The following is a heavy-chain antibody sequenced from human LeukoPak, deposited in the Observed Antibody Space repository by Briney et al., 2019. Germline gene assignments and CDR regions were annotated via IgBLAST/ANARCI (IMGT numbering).Heavy chain of an antibody. CDR1: DDSISSSNYY. Sequence: SETLSLTCTVSDDSISSSNYYWGWIRQPPGKGLEWIGNIYYSGSTYYNPSLKSRVTISVDTSQNQFSLKLSSVIAADTAVYYCARDGISDYWGQGTLVTVSS. CDR3: ARDGISDY. J-gene: IGHJ4*02. D-gene: IGHD1-14*01. V-gene: IGHV4-39*07. CDR2: IYYSGST.